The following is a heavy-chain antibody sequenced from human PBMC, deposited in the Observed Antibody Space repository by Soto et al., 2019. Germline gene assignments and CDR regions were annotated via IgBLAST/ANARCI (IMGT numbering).Heavy chain of an antibody. CDR3: ARGRNYDFWSGYWSQYYFDY. CDR1: GGSFSGYY. CDR2: INHSGST. V-gene: IGHV4-34*01. J-gene: IGHJ4*02. Sequence: LSLTCAVYGGSFSGYYWSWIRQPPGKGLEWIGEINHSGSTNYNPSLKSRVTISVDTSKNQFSLKLSSVTAADTAVYYCARGRNYDFWSGYWSQYYFDYWGQGTLVTVSS. D-gene: IGHD3-3*01.